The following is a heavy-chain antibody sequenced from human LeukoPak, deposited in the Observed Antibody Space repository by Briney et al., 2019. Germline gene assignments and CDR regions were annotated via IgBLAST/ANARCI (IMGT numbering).Heavy chain of an antibody. D-gene: IGHD3-3*01. CDR2: IKADGSEK. V-gene: IGHV3-7*01. Sequence: GSLRLSCAASGFTFNGYWMSWVRQAPGKGLEWVANIKADGSEKYYVDSVRGRLTISRDNAENSLFLQMNRLRVEDTAVYYCTRDFGRSSYYFDFWGQGTLVTVSS. J-gene: IGHJ4*02. CDR1: GFTFNGYW. CDR3: TRDFGRSSYYFDF.